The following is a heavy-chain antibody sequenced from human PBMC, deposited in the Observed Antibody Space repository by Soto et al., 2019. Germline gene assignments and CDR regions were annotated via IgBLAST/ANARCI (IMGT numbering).Heavy chain of an antibody. V-gene: IGHV3-9*01. CDR1: GFTIDDYG. CDR3: VRDRVLLNY. J-gene: IGHJ4*02. D-gene: IGHD3-10*01. Sequence: GGSLRLTCTVSGFTIDDYGMHWVRQAPGQGLEWVSGISWNSGTIVYADSVKGRVTITSDNAKNTLYLQMNSMRADYTAVYDCVRDRVLLNYWGQGTLVTVSS. CDR2: ISWNSGTI.